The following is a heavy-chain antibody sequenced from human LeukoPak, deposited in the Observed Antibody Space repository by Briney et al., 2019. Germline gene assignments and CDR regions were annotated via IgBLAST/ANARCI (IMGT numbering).Heavy chain of an antibody. J-gene: IGHJ4*02. CDR1: GSSISNYY. V-gene: IGHV4-59*12. D-gene: IGHD1-26*01. Sequence: SETLSLTCTVSGSSISNYYWSWIRQPPGKGLEWIGYIYYSGSTNYNPSLKSRVTISIDTSKNQFSLKLSSVTAADTAVYYCARRVGATFDYWGQGTLVTVSS. CDR3: ARRVGATFDY. CDR2: IYYSGST.